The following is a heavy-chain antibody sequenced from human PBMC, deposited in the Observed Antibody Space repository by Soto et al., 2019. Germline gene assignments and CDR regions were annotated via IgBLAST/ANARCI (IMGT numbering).Heavy chain of an antibody. D-gene: IGHD2-15*01. V-gene: IGHV3-53*01. Sequence: SLRLSCAASGFTVSSNYMSWVRQAPGKGLEWVSVIYSGGSTYYADSVKGRFTISRDNSKNTLSLQMNSLRAEDTAVYYCARGKWAGAATPIEYWGQGTLVTVSS. J-gene: IGHJ4*02. CDR1: GFTVSSNY. CDR2: IYSGGST. CDR3: ARGKWAGAATPIEY.